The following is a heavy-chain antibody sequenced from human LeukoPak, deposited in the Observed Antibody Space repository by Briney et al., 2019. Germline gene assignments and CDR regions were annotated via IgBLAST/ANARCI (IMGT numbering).Heavy chain of an antibody. J-gene: IGHJ4*02. CDR3: ARAYCGDDCYPIYFNY. D-gene: IGHD2-21*02. CDR1: GFTFSSYA. V-gene: IGHV3-23*01. Sequence: GGSLRLSCAASGFTFSSYAMSWVRQAPGKGLEWVSAISGSGGSTYYADSVKGRFTVSRDSSKNTIYLQMNSLRVEDTAVYYCARAYCGDDCYPIYFNYWGQGTLVSVSS. CDR2: ISGSGGST.